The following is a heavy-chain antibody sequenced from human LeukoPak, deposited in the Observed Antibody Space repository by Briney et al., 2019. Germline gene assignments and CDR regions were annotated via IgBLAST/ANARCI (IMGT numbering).Heavy chain of an antibody. D-gene: IGHD6-19*01. V-gene: IGHV3-7*01. J-gene: IGHJ4*02. CDR2: IKQDGSET. Sequence: GGSLRLSCAASRFTLSNYWMSWVRQAPGKGLEWVANIKQDGSETYYVDSVKGRFTISRDNAKNSLSPQMNSLRAEDTAVYYCARQRGSGCLDYWGKGTLVTVSS. CDR1: RFTLSNYW. CDR3: ARQRGSGCLDY.